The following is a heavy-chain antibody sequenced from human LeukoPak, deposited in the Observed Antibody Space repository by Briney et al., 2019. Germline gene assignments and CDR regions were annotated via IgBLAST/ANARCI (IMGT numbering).Heavy chain of an antibody. Sequence: GGSLRLSCAASGFTVSGSYMSWVRQAPGKGLEWVSVIYSGGSTYYADSVKGRFTISRDNSKNTLYLQMNSLRAADTAVYYCAKDPVNFDFWSGYENWFDPWGQGTLVTVSS. J-gene: IGHJ5*02. CDR2: IYSGGST. V-gene: IGHV3-66*01. D-gene: IGHD3-3*01. CDR1: GFTVSGSY. CDR3: AKDPVNFDFWSGYENWFDP.